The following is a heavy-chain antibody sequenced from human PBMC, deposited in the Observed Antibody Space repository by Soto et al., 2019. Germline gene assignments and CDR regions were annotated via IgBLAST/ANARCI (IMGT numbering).Heavy chain of an antibody. Sequence: SETLSLTCTVSGGSVTSDEDYWTWIRQSPGKGLEWIGYISNSGSTGYNPSLKTRLSMSVDGSKNQFTLRLTSVTAADTAVYFCATESGSTYGYFDHWGQGTQVTVSS. CDR1: GGSVTSDEDY. J-gene: IGHJ4*02. CDR3: ATESGSTYGYFDH. CDR2: ISNSGST. D-gene: IGHD5-18*01. V-gene: IGHV4-30-4*01.